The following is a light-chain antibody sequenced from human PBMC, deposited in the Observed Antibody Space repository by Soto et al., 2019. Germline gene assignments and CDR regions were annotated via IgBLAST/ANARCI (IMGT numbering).Light chain of an antibody. CDR3: QQYGSSPL. Sequence: EIVLTQSPGTLSLSPGERATLSCRASQSVSSSYLAWYQQKPGQAPRLLIYGASSRATGIPDRFSGSGSGTDFTLTISRLEPEDFAVYYCQQYGSSPLFGQGTQLEIK. CDR1: QSVSSSY. CDR2: GAS. V-gene: IGKV3-20*01. J-gene: IGKJ5*01.